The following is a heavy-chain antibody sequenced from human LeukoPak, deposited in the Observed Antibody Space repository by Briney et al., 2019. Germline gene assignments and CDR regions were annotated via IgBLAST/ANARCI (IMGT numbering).Heavy chain of an antibody. CDR1: WFTVSSNS. CDR2: IYSDNT. V-gene: IGHV3-53*01. D-gene: IGHD4/OR15-4a*01. CDR3: ARRAGAYSHPYDY. J-gene: IGHJ4*02. Sequence: GGSLRLSCTVSWFTVSSNSMSWVRQAPGKGLEWVSFIYSDNTHYSDSVKGRFTISRDNSKNTLCLQMNSLRAEDTAVYYCARRAGAYSHPYDYWGQGTLVTVSS.